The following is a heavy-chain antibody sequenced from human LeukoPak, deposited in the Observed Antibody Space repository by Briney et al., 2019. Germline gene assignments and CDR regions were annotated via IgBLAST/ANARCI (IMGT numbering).Heavy chain of an antibody. CDR2: IYYSGST. CDR3: AGLNSSSWYAADY. D-gene: IGHD6-13*01. CDR1: GGSISSSSYY. J-gene: IGHJ4*02. Sequence: SETLSLTCTVSGGSISSSSYYWGWIRQPPEKGLEWIGSIYYSGSTYYNPSLKSRVTISVDTSKNQFSLKLSSVTAADTAVYYCAGLNSSSWYAADYWGQGTLVTVSS. V-gene: IGHV4-39*01.